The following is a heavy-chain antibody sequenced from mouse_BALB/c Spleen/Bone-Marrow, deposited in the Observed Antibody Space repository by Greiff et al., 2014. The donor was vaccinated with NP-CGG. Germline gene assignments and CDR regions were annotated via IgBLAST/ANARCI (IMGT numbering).Heavy chain of an antibody. V-gene: IGHV2-6-4*01. Sequence: VQRVESGPGLVSPSQILSITCTVSGFSLSRYSVHWVRQPPGKGLEWLGMIWGGGSADYNSALKSRLSISKDNSKSQVFLKMNSLQTDDTAMYYCARLDGNYGYYFDYWGQGTTLTVSS. D-gene: IGHD2-1*01. J-gene: IGHJ2*01. CDR2: IWGGGSA. CDR3: ARLDGNYGYYFDY. CDR1: GFSLSRYS.